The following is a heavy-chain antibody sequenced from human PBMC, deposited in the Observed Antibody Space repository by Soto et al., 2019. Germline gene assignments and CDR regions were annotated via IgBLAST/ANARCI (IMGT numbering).Heavy chain of an antibody. D-gene: IGHD2-15*01. CDR3: ARGSELCSGGSCYSRIWFDP. V-gene: IGHV1-18*01. Sequence: ASVKVSCKASGYTFTSYGISWVRQAPGQGLEWMGWISAYNGNTNYAQKLQGRVTMTTDTSTSTAYMELRSLRSDDTAVYYCARGSELCSGGSCYSRIWFDPWGQGTLVTVSS. J-gene: IGHJ5*02. CDR2: ISAYNGNT. CDR1: GYTFTSYG.